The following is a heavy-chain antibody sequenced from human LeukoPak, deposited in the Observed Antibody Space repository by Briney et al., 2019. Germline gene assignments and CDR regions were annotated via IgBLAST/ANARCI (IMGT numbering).Heavy chain of an antibody. D-gene: IGHD1-7*01. CDR1: GGSISSGDYY. CDR3: ASGNYLNWFDP. J-gene: IGHJ5*02. Sequence: SETLSLTCTVSGGSISSGDYYWSWIHQPPGKGLEWIGYIYYSGSTYYNPSLKSRVTISVDTSKNQFSLKLSSVTAADTAVYYCASGNYLNWFDPWGQGTLVTVSS. V-gene: IGHV4-30-4*01. CDR2: IYYSGST.